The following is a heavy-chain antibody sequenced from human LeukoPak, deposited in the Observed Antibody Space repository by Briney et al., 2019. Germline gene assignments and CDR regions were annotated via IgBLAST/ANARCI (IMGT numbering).Heavy chain of an antibody. CDR2: ISAYNGNT. V-gene: IGHV1-18*01. J-gene: IGHJ4*02. Sequence: GASVKVSCKASGYTFTSYGISWVRQAPGQGLEWMGWISAYNGNTNYAQKLQGRVTMTTDTSTSTAYMELRSLRSDDTAVYYCERVVPHKGYSGYDYSYWGQGTLVTVSS. CDR3: ERVVPHKGYSGYDYSY. D-gene: IGHD5-12*01. CDR1: GYTFTSYG.